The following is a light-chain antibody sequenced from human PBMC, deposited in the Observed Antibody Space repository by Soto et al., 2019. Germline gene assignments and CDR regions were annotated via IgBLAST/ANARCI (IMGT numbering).Light chain of an antibody. V-gene: IGLV2-14*01. CDR2: EVS. CDR1: SSDIGGYNY. CDR3: SSYTSSRTL. J-gene: IGLJ2*01. Sequence: QLVLTQPASVSGSPGQSITISCTGTSSDIGGYNYVSWYQQHPGKAPKLMIYEVSNRPSGVSNRFSGSKSGNTASLTISGLQGEDEADYYCSSYTSSRTLFGGGTKVTVL.